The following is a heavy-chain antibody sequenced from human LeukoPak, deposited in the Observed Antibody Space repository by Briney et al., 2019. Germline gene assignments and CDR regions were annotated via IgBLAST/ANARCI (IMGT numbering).Heavy chain of an antibody. Sequence: SQTLSLTCTVSGGSISSGKYCWSWIRQPAGKGLEWIGHIYTSGSTNYNPSLKSRVTISVDTSKNQFSLKLSSVTAADTAVYYCARVTTNWYFDLWGRGTLVTVSS. V-gene: IGHV4-61*09. J-gene: IGHJ2*01. D-gene: IGHD4-17*01. CDR1: GGSISSGKYC. CDR2: IYTSGST. CDR3: ARVTTNWYFDL.